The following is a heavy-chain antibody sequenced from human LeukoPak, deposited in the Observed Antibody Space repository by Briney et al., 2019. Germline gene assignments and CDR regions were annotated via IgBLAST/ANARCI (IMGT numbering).Heavy chain of an antibody. V-gene: IGHV1-2*02. Sequence: GASVKVSCKASGYTFTGYYMHWVRQAPGQGLEWMGWINPNSGGTNYAQKFQGRVTMTRDTSISTAYMELSRLRSDDAAVYYCATPGPARRIYFDYWGQGTLVTVSS. CDR3: ATPGPARRIYFDY. J-gene: IGHJ4*02. D-gene: IGHD6-6*01. CDR1: GYTFTGYY. CDR2: INPNSGGT.